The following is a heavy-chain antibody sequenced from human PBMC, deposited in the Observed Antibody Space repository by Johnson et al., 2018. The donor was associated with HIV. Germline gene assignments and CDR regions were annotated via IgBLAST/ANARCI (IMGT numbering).Heavy chain of an antibody. CDR1: GFTFSSYG. Sequence: QVQLVESGGGVVQPGGSLRLSCAASGFTFSSYGMHWVRQAPGKGLEWVAFIRYDGSNKFYADSVKGRLTISRDNSKNTLYLEMNRLRAEDTAVYYCEKDFGVCWGNGFDIWGQGTMVTVSS. J-gene: IGHJ3*02. V-gene: IGHV3-30*02. D-gene: IGHD2-8*01. CDR3: EKDFGVCWGNGFDI. CDR2: IRYDGSNK.